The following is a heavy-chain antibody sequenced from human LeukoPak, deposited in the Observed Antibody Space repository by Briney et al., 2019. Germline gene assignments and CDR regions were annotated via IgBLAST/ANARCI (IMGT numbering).Heavy chain of an antibody. D-gene: IGHD2-8*01. CDR1: GYTFTGYY. V-gene: IGHV1-2*02. CDR2: INPNSGGT. Sequence: ASVKVSCKASGYTFTGYYMHWVRQAPGQGLEWMGWINPNSGGTNYAQKFQGRVTMTRDTSISTAYMELSRLRSDDTAVYYCARGVYGEGNWFDPWGEGTPVTVSS. CDR3: ARGVYGEGNWFDP. J-gene: IGHJ5*02.